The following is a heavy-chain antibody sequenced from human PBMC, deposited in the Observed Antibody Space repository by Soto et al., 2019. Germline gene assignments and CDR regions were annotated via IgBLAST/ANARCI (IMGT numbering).Heavy chain of an antibody. Sequence: VPLLESGGGLVQPGGSLRLSCAASGFTFSSYAMSWVRQAPGKGLEWVSAISGSGGSTYYADSVKGRFTISRDNSKNTLYLQMNSLRAEDTAVYYCAKDLERGSGSYYYDYWGQGTLVTVSS. D-gene: IGHD3-10*01. J-gene: IGHJ4*02. CDR2: ISGSGGST. V-gene: IGHV3-23*01. CDR1: GFTFSSYA. CDR3: AKDLERGSGSYYYDY.